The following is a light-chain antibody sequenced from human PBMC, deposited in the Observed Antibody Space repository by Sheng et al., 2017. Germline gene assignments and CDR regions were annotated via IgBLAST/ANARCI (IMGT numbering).Light chain of an antibody. V-gene: IGLV6-57*01. CDR3: QSYDNDNWV. CDR2: GDN. J-gene: IGLJ3*02. CDR1: SGSIANSY. Sequence: FMLTQPHSVSESPGKTVTISCSRSSGSIANSYVQWYQQRPGISPTTVIYGDNQRPSGVPDRFSGSIDSSSNSASLTISGLRTADEANYYCQSYDNDNWVFGGGTKLTVL.